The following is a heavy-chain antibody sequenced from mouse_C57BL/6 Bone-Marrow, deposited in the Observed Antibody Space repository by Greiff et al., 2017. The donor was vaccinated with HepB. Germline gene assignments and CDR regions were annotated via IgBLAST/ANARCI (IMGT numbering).Heavy chain of an antibody. J-gene: IGHJ1*03. Sequence: VQLKESGAELVKPGASVKLSCTASGFNIKDYYMHWVKQRTEQGLEWIGRIDPEDGETKYAPKFQGKATITADTSSNTAYVQLSSLTSEDTAVYYCARKNLYYYGSSYWYFDVWGTGTTVTVSS. CDR3: ARKNLYYYGSSYWYFDV. CDR1: GFNIKDYY. D-gene: IGHD1-1*01. CDR2: IDPEDGET. V-gene: IGHV14-2*01.